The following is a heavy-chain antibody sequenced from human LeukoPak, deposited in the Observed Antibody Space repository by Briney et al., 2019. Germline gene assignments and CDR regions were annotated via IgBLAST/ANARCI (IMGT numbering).Heavy chain of an antibody. CDR2: IIPILGTA. Sequence: ASVKVSCKASGGTFNSYAISWVRQAPGQGLEWMGGIIPILGTANYAKKAQGRVRITADESTSTAYMELNSVTAADTAVYYCARHLLYDSSGYYGNKFDPWGQGTLVTVSS. CDR3: ARHLLYDSSGYYGNKFDP. D-gene: IGHD3-22*01. V-gene: IGHV1-69*13. CDR1: GGTFNSYA. J-gene: IGHJ5*02.